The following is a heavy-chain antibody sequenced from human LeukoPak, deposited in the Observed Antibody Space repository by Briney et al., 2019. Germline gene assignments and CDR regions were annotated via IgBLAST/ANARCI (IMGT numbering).Heavy chain of an antibody. CDR1: GFTFSGFA. J-gene: IGHJ6*02. D-gene: IGHD3-10*01. CDR3: AKERYYGSGSYLVVWGTYGMDV. Sequence: PGGSLRLSCAASGFTFSGFAMCWVRQAPGKGLEWVSAITGSGGDTNYADSVKGRFTISRDNSKSTLFLQMNSLRGDDTAVYYCAKERYYGSGSYLVVWGTYGMDVWGQGTTVTVSS. CDR2: ITGSGGDT. V-gene: IGHV3-23*01.